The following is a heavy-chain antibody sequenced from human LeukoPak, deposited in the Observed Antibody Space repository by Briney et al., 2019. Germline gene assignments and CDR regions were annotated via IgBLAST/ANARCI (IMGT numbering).Heavy chain of an antibody. CDR3: ARKRLVEMATTAYWFDP. J-gene: IGHJ5*02. D-gene: IGHD5-24*01. CDR2: INHSGST. Sequence: SETLSLTCAVYGGSFSGYYWSWIRQPPGKGLEWIGEINHSGSTNYNPSLKSRVTISVDTSKNQFSLKLSSVTAADTAVYYCARKRLVEMATTAYWFDPGAREPWSPSPQ. CDR1: GGSFSGYY. V-gene: IGHV4-34*01.